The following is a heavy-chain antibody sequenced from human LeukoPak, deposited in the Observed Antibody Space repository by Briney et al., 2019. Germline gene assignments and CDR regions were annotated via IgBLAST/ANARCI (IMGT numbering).Heavy chain of an antibody. Sequence: PSETLSLTCAVYGGSFSGYYWSWIRQPPGKGLEWIGETNHSGSTNYNPSLKSRVTISVDTSKNQFSLKLSSVTAADTAVYYCARGHPTYYYDSSGRYYYYGMDVWGQGTTVTVSS. V-gene: IGHV4-34*01. CDR1: GGSFSGYY. CDR2: TNHSGST. CDR3: ARGHPTYYYDSSGRYYYYGMDV. D-gene: IGHD3-22*01. J-gene: IGHJ6*02.